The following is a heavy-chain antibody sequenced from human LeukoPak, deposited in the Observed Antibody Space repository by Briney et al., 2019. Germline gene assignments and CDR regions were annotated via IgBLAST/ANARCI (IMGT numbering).Heavy chain of an antibody. CDR3: ARVGRITMVRGVLYYFDY. V-gene: IGHV4-34*01. CDR2: INHSGST. J-gene: IGHJ4*02. D-gene: IGHD3-10*01. Sequence: SETLSLTCAVYGGSFRGYYWSWIRQPPGKGLEWIGEINHSGSTNYNPSLKSRVTISVDTSKNQFSLKLSSVTAADTAVYYCARVGRITMVRGVLYYFDYWGQGTLVTVSS. CDR1: GGSFRGYY.